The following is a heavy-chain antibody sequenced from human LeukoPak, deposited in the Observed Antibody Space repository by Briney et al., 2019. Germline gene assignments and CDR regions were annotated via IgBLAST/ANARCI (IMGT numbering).Heavy chain of an antibody. J-gene: IGHJ6*04. CDR1: GFTFSSYE. CDR3: AERGITMIGGV. CDR2: ISGSGSTI. D-gene: IGHD3-10*02. V-gene: IGHV3-48*03. Sequence: GGSLRLACAASGFTFSSYEMNWVSQAPGKGLECVSYISGSGSTISYADSVTGRFTLSRVNAKSSLYLRMDSLRAEELAVNFCAERGITMIGGVWGKGTTVTISS.